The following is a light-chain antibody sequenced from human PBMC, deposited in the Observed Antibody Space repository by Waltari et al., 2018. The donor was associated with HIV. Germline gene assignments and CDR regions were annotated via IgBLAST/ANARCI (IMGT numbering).Light chain of an antibody. CDR1: ALWKTY. CDR2: HDS. V-gene: IGLV3-1*01. CDR3: QAWDNNSAV. J-gene: IGLJ2*01. Sequence: SYDLTQPPSVSVSPGQPASITSPGDALWKTYSCWYQQKTGQSPGLVIYHDSKRPSGIPERFSASNAGSTATLVISVTQTTDEAVYYCQAWDNNSAVFGGGTRLTVL.